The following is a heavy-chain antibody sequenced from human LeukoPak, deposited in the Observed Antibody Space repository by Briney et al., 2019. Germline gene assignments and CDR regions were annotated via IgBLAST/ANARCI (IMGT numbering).Heavy chain of an antibody. V-gene: IGHV4-39*07. J-gene: IGHJ5*02. CDR1: GGSISSSNNY. Sequence: SETLSLTCSVSGGSISSSNNYWGWIRQPPGKGLEWIGSIYYTGLTYCNPSLKSRVTISVDTSKNQFSLKLSSVTAADTAVYFCVKDVTVTGVNYFNPWGQGTLVTVSS. D-gene: IGHD4-11*01. CDR2: IYYTGLT. CDR3: VKDVTVTGVNYFNP.